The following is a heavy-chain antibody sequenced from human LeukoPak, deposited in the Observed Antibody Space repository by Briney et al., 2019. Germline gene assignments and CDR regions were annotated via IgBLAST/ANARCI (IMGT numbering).Heavy chain of an antibody. CDR3: AYCGGDCYSRWFDP. Sequence: ASVKASCKASGYTFTSYGISWVRQAPGQGLEWMGWISAYNGNTNYAQKLQGRVTMTTDTSTSTAYMELRSLRSDDTAVYYCAYCGGDCYSRWFDPWGQGTLVTVSS. CDR1: GYTFTSYG. J-gene: IGHJ5*02. CDR2: ISAYNGNT. D-gene: IGHD2-21*02. V-gene: IGHV1-18*01.